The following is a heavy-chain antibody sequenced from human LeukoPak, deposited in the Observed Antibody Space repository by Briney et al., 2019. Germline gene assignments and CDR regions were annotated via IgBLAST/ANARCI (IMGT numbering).Heavy chain of an antibody. CDR1: GLTFSSYA. CDR2: ISGSGGST. D-gene: IGHD2-15*01. J-gene: IGHJ4*02. Sequence: GGSLSLSLEASGLTFSSYAWSWFRQAPGKGLEWVSAISGSGGSTYYADSVKGRFTISRDNSKNTLYLQMNSLRAEDTAVYYCSKGDGEDIHWRQGTLVTVSA. CDR3: SKGDGEDIH. V-gene: IGHV3-23*01.